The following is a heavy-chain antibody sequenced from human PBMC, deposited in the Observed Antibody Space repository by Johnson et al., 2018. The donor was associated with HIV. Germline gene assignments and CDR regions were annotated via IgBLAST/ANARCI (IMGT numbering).Heavy chain of an antibody. J-gene: IGHJ3*02. D-gene: IGHD7-27*01. V-gene: IGHV3-66*01. Sequence: VQLVESGGGLVQPGRSLRLSCAASGFTFDDYAMHWVRQAPGKGLEWVSVIYSGGSTYYADSVKGRFTISRDNSKNTLYLQMNSLRAEDTAVYYCASRTGWDAFDIWGQGTMVTVSS. CDR2: IYSGGST. CDR1: GFTFDDYA. CDR3: ASRTGWDAFDI.